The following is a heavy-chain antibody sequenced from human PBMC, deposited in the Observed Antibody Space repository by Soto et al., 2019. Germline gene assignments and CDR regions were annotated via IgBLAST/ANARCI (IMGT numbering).Heavy chain of an antibody. J-gene: IGHJ2*01. D-gene: IGHD3-16*02. CDR2: IWYDGSNK. Sequence: GKGLEWVAVIWYDGSNKYYADSVKGRFTISRDNSKNTLYLQMNSLRAEDTVFFFQAKDGIRVTVPVSAFLRNRSSDL. V-gene: IGHV3-33*06. CDR3: AKDGIRVTVPVSAFLRNRSSDL.